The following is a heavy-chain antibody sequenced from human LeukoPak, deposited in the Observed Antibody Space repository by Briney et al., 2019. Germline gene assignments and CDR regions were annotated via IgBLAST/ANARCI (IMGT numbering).Heavy chain of an antibody. CDR3: ARDYGSSGYPAAFDI. D-gene: IGHD3-22*01. CDR2: IYTSGST. V-gene: IGHV4-4*07. Sequence: PSETLSLTCTVSGGFISSYYWSWIRQPAGKGLEWIGRIYTSGSTNYNPSLKSRVTMSVDTSKNQFSLKLSSVTAADTAVYYCARDYGSSGYPAAFDIWGQGTMVTVSS. CDR1: GGFISSYY. J-gene: IGHJ3*02.